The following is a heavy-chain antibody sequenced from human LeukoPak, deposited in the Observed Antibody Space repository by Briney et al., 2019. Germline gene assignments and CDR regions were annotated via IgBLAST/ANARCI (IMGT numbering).Heavy chain of an antibody. CDR1: GFTFSSYS. D-gene: IGHD6-19*01. J-gene: IGHJ6*02. Sequence: PGGSLRLSCAASGFTFSSYSMNWVRQAPGKGLEWVSSISSSSSYIYYADSVKGRFTISRDNAKNSLYLQMNSLRAEDTAVYYCASGRSSGWYERRGYYYGMDVWGQGTTVTVSS. CDR2: ISSSSSYI. CDR3: ASGRSSGWYERRGYYYGMDV. V-gene: IGHV3-21*01.